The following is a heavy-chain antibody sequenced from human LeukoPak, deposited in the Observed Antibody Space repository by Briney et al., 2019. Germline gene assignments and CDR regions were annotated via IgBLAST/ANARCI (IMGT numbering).Heavy chain of an antibody. CDR2: IYYSGST. J-gene: IGHJ5*02. Sequence: SETLSLTCTVSGGSISSYYWSWIRRPPGKGLEWIGYIYYSGSTNYNPSLKSRVTISVDTSKNQFSLKLSSVTAADTAVYYCARVYYDFWSGYYGYWFDPWGQGTLVTVSS. CDR1: GGSISSYY. CDR3: ARVYYDFWSGYYGYWFDP. V-gene: IGHV4-59*01. D-gene: IGHD3-3*01.